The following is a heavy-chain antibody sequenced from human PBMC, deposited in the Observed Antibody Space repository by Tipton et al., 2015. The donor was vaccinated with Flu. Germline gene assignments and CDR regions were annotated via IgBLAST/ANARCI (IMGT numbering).Heavy chain of an antibody. V-gene: IGHV4-38-2*01. Sequence: TLSLTCDVSGYSISSGYYWGWVRQSPGKGLEWLGSIYHSGFTYYNPSLKSRVTISVDTSKNQLSLKLRSVAAADTAVYYCARNASKDEYEISWYFDVWGPGTLVTVSS. CDR2: IYHSGFT. J-gene: IGHJ2*01. CDR1: GYSISSGYY. D-gene: IGHD2/OR15-2a*01. CDR3: ARNASKDEYEISWYFDV.